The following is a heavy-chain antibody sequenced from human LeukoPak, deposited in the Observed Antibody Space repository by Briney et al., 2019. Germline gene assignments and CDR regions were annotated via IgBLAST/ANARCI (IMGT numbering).Heavy chain of an antibody. CDR2: IYYSGST. Sequence: SETLSLTCTFSGTSISSSYWSWLRQPPGRGLEWIAYIYYSGSTNYNPSLKSRVTISVDTSKNQFSLKLSSVTAADTAVYYCARDSSVYYFDYWGQGTLVTVSS. D-gene: IGHD3-22*01. CDR3: ARDSSVYYFDY. V-gene: IGHV4-59*01. CDR1: GTSISSSY. J-gene: IGHJ4*02.